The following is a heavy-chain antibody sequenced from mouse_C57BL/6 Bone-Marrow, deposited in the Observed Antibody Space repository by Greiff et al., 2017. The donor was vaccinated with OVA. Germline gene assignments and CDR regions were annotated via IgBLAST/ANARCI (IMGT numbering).Heavy chain of an antibody. J-gene: IGHJ3*01. CDR3: AINLTGKGVAY. CDR1: GYTFTSYW. D-gene: IGHD4-1*01. Sequence: QVQLQQPGAELVKPGASVKVSCKASGYTFTSYWMHWVKQRPGQGLEWIGRIHPSDSDTNYNQKFKGKATLTVYKSSSTAYMQLSSLTSEDSAVYYCAINLTGKGVAYWGQGTLVTVSA. CDR2: IHPSDSDT. V-gene: IGHV1-74*01.